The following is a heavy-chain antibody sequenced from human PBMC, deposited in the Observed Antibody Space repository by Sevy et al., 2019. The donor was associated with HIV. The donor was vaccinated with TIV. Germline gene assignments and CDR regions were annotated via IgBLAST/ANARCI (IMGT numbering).Heavy chain of an antibody. CDR1: GFTFSSYS. J-gene: IGHJ3*02. Sequence: GGSLRLSCAASGFTFSSYSMNWVRQAPGKGLEWVSSISSSSRYIYYADSVKGRFTISRDNAKNSLYLQMNSLRAEDTAVYYCASFPYCGGDCYSGLGAFDISGQGTMVTVSS. CDR3: ASFPYCGGDCYSGLGAFDI. D-gene: IGHD2-21*02. CDR2: ISSSSRYI. V-gene: IGHV3-21*01.